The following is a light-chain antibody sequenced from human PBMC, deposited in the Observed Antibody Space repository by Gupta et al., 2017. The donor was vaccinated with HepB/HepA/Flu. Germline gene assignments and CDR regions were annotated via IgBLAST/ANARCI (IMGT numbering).Light chain of an antibody. CDR2: AAA. CDR1: QDISTS. V-gene: IGKV1-9*01. J-gene: IGKJ3*01. Sequence: DIQLTQSPSFLSASVGDRVTITCRASQDISTSLAWYQQKPGKAPKVLIYAAATLQIGVPSRFSGSGSGTEFTLTISSLQPEDFATYYCQQRHADPRAFTFGHGTTMHIK. CDR3: QQRHADPRAFT.